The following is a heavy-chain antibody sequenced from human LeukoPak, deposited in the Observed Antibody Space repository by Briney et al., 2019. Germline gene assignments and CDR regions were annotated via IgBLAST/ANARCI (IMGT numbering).Heavy chain of an antibody. CDR2: INTNTGNP. CDR3: ARCYGDYDNWFDP. V-gene: IGHV7-4-1*02. J-gene: IGHJ5*02. D-gene: IGHD4-17*01. CDR1: GYTFTGYY. Sequence: ASVKVSCKASGYTFTGYYMHWVRQAPGQGLEWMGWINTNTGNPTYAQGFTGRFVFSLDTSVSTAYLQISSLRAEDTAVYYCARCYGDYDNWFDPWGQGTLVTVSS.